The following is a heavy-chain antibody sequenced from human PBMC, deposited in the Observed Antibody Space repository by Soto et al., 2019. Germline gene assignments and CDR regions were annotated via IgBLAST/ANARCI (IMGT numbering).Heavy chain of an antibody. CDR2: IRSKAYGGTT. CDR3: NRDTDFWSGYLLYYYYGMDV. J-gene: IGHJ6*02. Sequence: GGSLRLSGTASGFTFGDYAMSWVRQAPWKGLEWVGFIRSKAYGGTTEYAASVKGRFTISRDDSKSIAYLQMNSLKTEDTAVYYCNRDTDFWSGYLLYYYYGMDVWGQGTTVTVCS. CDR1: GFTFGDYA. D-gene: IGHD3-3*01. V-gene: IGHV3-49*04.